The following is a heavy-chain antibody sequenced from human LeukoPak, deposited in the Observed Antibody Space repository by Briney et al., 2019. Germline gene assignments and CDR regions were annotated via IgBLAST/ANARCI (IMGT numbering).Heavy chain of an antibody. J-gene: IGHJ4*02. V-gene: IGHV3-30*18. CDR1: GFXFSSYG. CDR2: ISNDGSKS. Sequence: GGSLRLSCTASGFXFSSYGMHWVRQAPGKGLEWVAVISNDGSKSYYADSVKGRFTISRDNPKSTLYLQMNSLRTEDTAVYYCAQDRGGEQQLIQGFAYWGQGTLVTVSS. CDR3: AQDRGGEQQLIQGFAY. D-gene: IGHD6-13*01.